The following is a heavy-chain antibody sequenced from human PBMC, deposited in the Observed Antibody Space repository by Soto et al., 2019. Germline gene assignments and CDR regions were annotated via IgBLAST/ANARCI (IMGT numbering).Heavy chain of an antibody. Sequence: KTSETLSLTCAVSGFSISSRYYWGWIRQPPGKGLEWIGSIYHSGSTYYNPSLKSRVTISIDTSKNQFSLKLNSVTAADAAVYYCATGAGTDYYYYGMDVWGQGTTVTVSS. CDR1: GFSISSRYY. J-gene: IGHJ6*02. CDR2: IYHSGST. V-gene: IGHV4-38-2*01. D-gene: IGHD6-19*01. CDR3: ATGAGTDYYYYGMDV.